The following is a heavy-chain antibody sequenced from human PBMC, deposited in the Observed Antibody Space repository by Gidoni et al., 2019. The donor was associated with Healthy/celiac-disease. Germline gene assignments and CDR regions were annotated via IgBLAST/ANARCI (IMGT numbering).Heavy chain of an antibody. CDR3: ARGNYYDSSGYYRDDAFDI. V-gene: IGHV1-2*02. J-gene: IGHJ3*02. Sequence: QVQLVQSGAEVKQPGASVKVSCKASGYTFTASYMHWVRQAPGQGLEWMGWINPNSGVTNYAQKFQGRVTMTRDTSISPAYMELSRLRSDDTAVYYCARGNYYDSSGYYRDDAFDIWGQGTMVTVSS. CDR2: INPNSGVT. D-gene: IGHD3-22*01. CDR1: GYTFTASY.